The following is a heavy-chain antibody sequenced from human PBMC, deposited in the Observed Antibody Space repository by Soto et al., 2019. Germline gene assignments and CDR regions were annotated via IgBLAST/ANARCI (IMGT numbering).Heavy chain of an antibody. CDR3: ARESEDPTSNFDY. J-gene: IGHJ4*02. Sequence: PGGSLRLSCAASGFIFTRYSMNWVRQAPGKGLEWVSSISSTTNYIYYGDSMKGRFTISRDNAKNSLYLEMNSLRAEDTAVYYCARESEDPTSNFDYWGQGTLVTVSS. CDR2: ISSTTNYI. V-gene: IGHV3-21*06. CDR1: GFIFTRYS.